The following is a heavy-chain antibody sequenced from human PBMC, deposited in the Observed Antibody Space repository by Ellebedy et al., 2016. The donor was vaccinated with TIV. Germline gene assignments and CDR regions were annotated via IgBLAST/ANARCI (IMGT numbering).Heavy chain of an antibody. CDR1: GFTFSSYW. V-gene: IGHV3-7*03. Sequence: GGSLRLSCAASGFTFSSYWMSWVRQAPGKGLEWVANIRPDGSEKNYADSVKGRFTISRDNARNSLFLQMNSLRAEDTAVYYCAKDPNIVVVPAAIGNWFDPWGQGTLVTVSS. CDR3: AKDPNIVVVPAAIGNWFDP. D-gene: IGHD2-2*01. J-gene: IGHJ5*02. CDR2: IRPDGSEK.